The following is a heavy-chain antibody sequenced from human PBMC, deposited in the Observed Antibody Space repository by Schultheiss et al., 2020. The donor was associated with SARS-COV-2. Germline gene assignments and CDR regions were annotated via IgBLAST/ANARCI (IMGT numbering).Heavy chain of an antibody. J-gene: IGHJ6*02. V-gene: IGHV3-69-1*01. CDR1: GFTFDDYA. Sequence: GGSLRLSCAASGFTFDDYAMHWVRQAPGKGLEWVSVIYSGRSTYYADSVKGRFTISRDNAKNSLYLQMNSLRAEDTAVYYCARETYCRTTSCSAKYGMDVWGQGTTVTVSS. CDR2: IYSGRST. CDR3: ARETYCRTTSCSAKYGMDV. D-gene: IGHD2-2*01.